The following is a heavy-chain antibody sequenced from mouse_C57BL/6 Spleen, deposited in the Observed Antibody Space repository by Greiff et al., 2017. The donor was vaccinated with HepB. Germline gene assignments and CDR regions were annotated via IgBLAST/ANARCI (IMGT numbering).Heavy chain of an antibody. V-gene: IGHV1-59*01. J-gene: IGHJ2*01. CDR1: GYTFTSYW. CDR2: IDPSDSYT. CDR3: ARTSYYGSSYFDY. D-gene: IGHD1-1*01. Sequence: QVQLQQPGAELVRPGTSVKLSCKASGYTFTSYWMHWVKQRPGQGLEWIGVIDPSDSYTNYNQKFKGKATLTVDTSSSTAYMQLSSLTSEDSAVYYCARTSYYGSSYFDYWGQGTTLTVSS.